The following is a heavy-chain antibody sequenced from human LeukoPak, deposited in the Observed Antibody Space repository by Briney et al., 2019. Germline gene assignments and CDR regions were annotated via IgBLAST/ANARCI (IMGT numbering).Heavy chain of an antibody. CDR2: IIPIFGTA. Sequence: SVKVSCKAFGGTFSSYAISRVRQAPGQGLEWMGRIIPIFGTANYAQKFQGRVTITTDESTSTAYMELSSLRSEDTAVYYCARFGALFGSSSKYYYMDVWGKGTTVTVSS. D-gene: IGHD6-6*01. CDR1: GGTFSSYA. V-gene: IGHV1-69*05. J-gene: IGHJ6*03. CDR3: ARFGALFGSSSKYYYMDV.